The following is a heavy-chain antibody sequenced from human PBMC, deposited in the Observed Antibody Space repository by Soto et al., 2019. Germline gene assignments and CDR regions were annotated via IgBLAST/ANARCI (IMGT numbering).Heavy chain of an antibody. Sequence: PGGSLRLSCAASGFTFSSYAMSWVRQAPGKGLEWVSGISGSGGSNKYYADSVKGRFTISRDNSKNTLYLQMNSLRAEDTAVYYCARDPHYGDYEIPYYYFDYWGQGTLVTVSS. CDR2: ISGSGGSNK. CDR3: ARDPHYGDYEIPYYYFDY. CDR1: GFTFSSYA. V-gene: IGHV3-23*01. J-gene: IGHJ4*02. D-gene: IGHD4-17*01.